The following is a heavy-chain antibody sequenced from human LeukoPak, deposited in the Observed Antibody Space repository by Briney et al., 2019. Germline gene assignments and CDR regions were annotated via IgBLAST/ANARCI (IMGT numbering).Heavy chain of an antibody. CDR3: ARDNRVDRDALDI. D-gene: IGHD2/OR15-2a*01. J-gene: IGHJ3*02. Sequence: GGSLRLSCAASGFTFSSYWMTWVRQAPGKGLEWVANIKEDGSERYYVDSVKGRFTISKDDAKNSLYLQVNSLRAEDTAVYYCARDNRVDRDALDIWGQGTMVTVSS. CDR1: GFTFSSYW. V-gene: IGHV3-7*01. CDR2: IKEDGSER.